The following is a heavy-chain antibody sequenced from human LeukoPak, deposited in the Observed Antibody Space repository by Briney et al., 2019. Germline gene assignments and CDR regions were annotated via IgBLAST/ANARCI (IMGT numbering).Heavy chain of an antibody. D-gene: IGHD3-22*01. CDR3: ARDYRHYYDSSGYHDY. V-gene: IGHV3-9*01. J-gene: IGHJ4*02. CDR1: GFTFDDYA. CDR2: ISWNSGSI. Sequence: GRSLRLSCAASGFTFDDYAMHWVRQAPGKGLEWVSGISWNSGSIGYADSVKGRFTISRDNAKNSLYLQMNSLRAEDTAVYYCARDYRHYYDSSGYHDYWGQGTLVTVSS.